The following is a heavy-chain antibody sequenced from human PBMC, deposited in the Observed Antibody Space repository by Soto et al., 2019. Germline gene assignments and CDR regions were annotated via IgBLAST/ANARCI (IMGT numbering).Heavy chain of an antibody. CDR3: ARGLYDSSGYGNDY. CDR1: GGSFSGYY. Sequence: SETLSLTCAVYGGSFSGYYWSWIRQPPGKGLEWIGEINHSGSTNYNPSLKSRVTISVDTSKNQFSLKLSSVTAADTAVYYCARGLYDSSGYGNDYWGQGTLVTVSS. V-gene: IGHV4-34*01. D-gene: IGHD3-22*01. J-gene: IGHJ4*02. CDR2: INHSGST.